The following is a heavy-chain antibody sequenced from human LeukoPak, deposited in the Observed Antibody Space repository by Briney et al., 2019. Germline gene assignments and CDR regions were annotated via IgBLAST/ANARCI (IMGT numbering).Heavy chain of an antibody. CDR1: GGSISSSSYY. CDR3: ASGYSHRRFFDY. Sequence: SETLSLTCTVSGGSISSSSYYWGWIRQPPGKGLEWIGNFYYSGSTYYNPSLKSRVTISVDTSKNQFSLKLGSVTAADTAVYYCASGYSHRRFFDYWGQGTLVTVSS. CDR2: FYYSGST. J-gene: IGHJ4*02. V-gene: IGHV4-39*01. D-gene: IGHD3-22*01.